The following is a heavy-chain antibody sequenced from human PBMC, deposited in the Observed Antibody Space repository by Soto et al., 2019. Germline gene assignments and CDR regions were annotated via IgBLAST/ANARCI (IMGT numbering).Heavy chain of an antibody. CDR2: ISHDGSNK. CDR3: AKDRLRAGGLVPIALDAFDT. Sequence: SGGSLRLSCVASGLSISKHGMHWVRQAPGKGLEWVAVISHDGSNKKYVDSVKGRFTISRDNSKNRLYLQMNFLRPEDTAVYYCAKDRLRAGGLVPIALDAFDTWGQGTMVTVSS. J-gene: IGHJ3*02. V-gene: IGHV3-30*18. CDR1: GLSISKHG. D-gene: IGHD6-19*01.